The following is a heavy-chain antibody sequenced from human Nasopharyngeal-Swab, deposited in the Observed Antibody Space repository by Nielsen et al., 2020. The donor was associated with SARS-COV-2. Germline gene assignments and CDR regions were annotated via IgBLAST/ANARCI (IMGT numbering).Heavy chain of an antibody. CDR3: AKYYDQGDYSP. D-gene: IGHD3-3*01. CDR1: GYTLAHDW. CDR2: IFPDDSQT. Sequence: GESLKISCQTSGYTLAHDWIGRVRQMPGTGLEWLGIIFPDDSQTRYSPSFKGPVTISFDKSTSTAYLQWSSLKASDTAIYYCAKYYDQGDYSPWGQGTLVTVSS. J-gene: IGHJ1*01. V-gene: IGHV5-51*01.